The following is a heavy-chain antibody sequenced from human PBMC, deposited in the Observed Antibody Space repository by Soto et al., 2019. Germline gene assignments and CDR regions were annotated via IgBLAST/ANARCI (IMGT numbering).Heavy chain of an antibody. J-gene: IGHJ4*02. CDR2: ISGSGGST. Sequence: ESGGGLVQPGGSLRLSCAASGFSFSSYAMNWVRQAPGKGLEWVSAISGSGGSTYYADSVKGRFTISRDNSKNTLYLQMNSLRADDTAVYYCAKGAGSDSGRFWGQGTLVTVSS. CDR1: GFSFSSYA. CDR3: AKGAGSDSGRF. V-gene: IGHV3-23*01. D-gene: IGHD3-10*01.